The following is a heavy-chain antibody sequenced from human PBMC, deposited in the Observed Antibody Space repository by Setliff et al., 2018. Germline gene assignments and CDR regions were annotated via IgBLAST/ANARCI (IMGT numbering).Heavy chain of an antibody. CDR2: IYPGESDT. J-gene: IGHJ6*02. Sequence: GASLKISCKGSGYSFTSYWIGWVRQMPGKGLEWMGIIYPGESDTRYSPSFQGQVTISADKSISTAYLQWSSLKASDTAMYYCARLQSSGAPGPLNYGMDVWGQGTTVTVSS. D-gene: IGHD3-10*01. CDR1: GYSFTSYW. V-gene: IGHV5-51*01. CDR3: ARLQSSGAPGPLNYGMDV.